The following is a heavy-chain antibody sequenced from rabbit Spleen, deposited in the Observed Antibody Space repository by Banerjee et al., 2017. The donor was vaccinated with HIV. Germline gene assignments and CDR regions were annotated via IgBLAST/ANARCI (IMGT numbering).Heavy chain of an antibody. CDR3: ARGVTSSSHNGLNF. CDR2: IDTGSSGFT. V-gene: IGHV1S40*01. CDR1: GFSFSGNSY. D-gene: IGHD1-1*01. J-gene: IGHJ4*01. Sequence: QSLEESGGDLVKPGASLTLTCKASGFSFSGNSYMCWVRQAPGKGLEWVGCIDTGSSGFTYFASWAKGRFTISKTSSTTVTLQMTSLTAADTATYFCARGVTSSSHNGLNFWGPGTLVTVS.